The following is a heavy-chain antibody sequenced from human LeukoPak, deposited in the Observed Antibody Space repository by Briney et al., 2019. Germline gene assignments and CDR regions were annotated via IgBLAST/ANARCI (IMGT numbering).Heavy chain of an antibody. CDR1: GFTFSSHG. V-gene: IGHV3-23*01. Sequence: GGSLRLSCAASGFTFSSHGMSWVRQAPGKGPEWVSAISGSGGSTYYADSVKGRFTISRDNSKNTLYLQMNSLRAEDTAVYYCAKCILTGYYKGYMDVWGKGTTVTISS. CDR3: AKCILTGYYKGYMDV. J-gene: IGHJ6*03. D-gene: IGHD3-9*01. CDR2: ISGSGGST.